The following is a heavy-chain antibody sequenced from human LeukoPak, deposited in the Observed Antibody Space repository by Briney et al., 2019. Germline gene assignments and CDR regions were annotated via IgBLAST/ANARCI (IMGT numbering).Heavy chain of an antibody. CDR1: GFTFSSYS. V-gene: IGHV3-21*01. CDR2: MSSSSSYI. J-gene: IGHJ4*02. D-gene: IGHD3-10*01. CDR3: ARDRWLGNSLSPFDY. Sequence: PGRSLRLSCAASGFTFSSYSMNWVRQAPGKGLEWVSSMSSSSSYIYYADSVKGRFTISRDNAKNSLYLQMNSLRAEDTAVYYCARDRWLGNSLSPFDYWGQGTLVTVSS.